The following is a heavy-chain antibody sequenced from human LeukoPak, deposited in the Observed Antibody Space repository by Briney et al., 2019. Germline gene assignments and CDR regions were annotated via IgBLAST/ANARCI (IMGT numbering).Heavy chain of an antibody. D-gene: IGHD3-10*01. CDR2: ISSSGSTI. V-gene: IGHV3-48*03. CDR3: AKRGPGSPQSGKYYFDY. Sequence: GGSLRLSCAASGFTFSSYEMNWVRQAPGKGLEWVSYISSSGSTIYYADSVKGRFTISRDNAKNSLYLQMNSLRAEDTAVYYCAKRGPGSPQSGKYYFDYWGQGTLVTVSS. J-gene: IGHJ4*02. CDR1: GFTFSSYE.